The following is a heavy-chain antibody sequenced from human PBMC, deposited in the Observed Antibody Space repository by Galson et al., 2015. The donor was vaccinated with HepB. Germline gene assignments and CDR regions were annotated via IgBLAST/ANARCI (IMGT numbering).Heavy chain of an antibody. J-gene: IGHJ4*02. D-gene: IGHD3-22*01. CDR1: GFTFSSYA. V-gene: IGHV3-64D*06. Sequence: SLRLSCAASGFTFSSYAMHWVRQAPGKGLEYVSAISSNGGSTYYADSVKGRFTISGDNSKNTLYLQMSSLRAEDTAVYYCVKDAVVVITDYFDYWGQGTLVTVSS. CDR3: VKDAVVVITDYFDY. CDR2: ISSNGGST.